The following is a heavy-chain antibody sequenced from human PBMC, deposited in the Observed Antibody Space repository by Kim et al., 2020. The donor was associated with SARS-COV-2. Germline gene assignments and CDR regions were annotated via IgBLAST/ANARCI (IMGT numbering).Heavy chain of an antibody. D-gene: IGHD6-19*01. V-gene: IGHV4-34*01. Sequence: SETLSLTCAVYGGSFSGYYWSWIRQPPGKGLEWIGEINHSGSTNYNPSLKSRVTISVDTSKNQFSLKLSSVTAADTAVYYCARVDSSGWSSRRAEYFQHWGQGTLVTVSS. CDR1: GGSFSGYY. CDR3: ARVDSSGWSSRRAEYFQH. J-gene: IGHJ1*01. CDR2: INHSGST.